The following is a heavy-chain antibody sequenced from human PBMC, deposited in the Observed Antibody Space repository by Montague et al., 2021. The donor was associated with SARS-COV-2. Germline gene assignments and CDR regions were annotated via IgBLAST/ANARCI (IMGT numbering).Heavy chain of an antibody. CDR3: AIPMVRGFSRAFDI. CDR2: INHSGST. V-gene: IGHV4-34*01. CDR1: GGSFSGYY. J-gene: IGHJ3*02. D-gene: IGHD3-10*01. Sequence: SETLSLTCAVYGGSFSGYYWSWIRQPPGKGLEWIGEINHSGSTNYNPSLKSRVTISVDTSKNQFSLKLSSVTAADTAVYYCAIPMVRGFSRAFDIWGQGTMSPSLQ.